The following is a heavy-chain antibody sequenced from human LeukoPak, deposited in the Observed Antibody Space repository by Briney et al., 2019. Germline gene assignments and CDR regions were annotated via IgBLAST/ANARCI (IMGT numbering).Heavy chain of an antibody. Sequence: GGSLRLSCAASGFTFSGYAMSWVRQAPGKGLEWVSAISGSGGSTYYADSVKGRFTISRDSSKNTLYLQMNSLRAEDTAVYYCAKDSGTVTLYYYYYGMDVWGQGTTVTVSS. J-gene: IGHJ6*02. V-gene: IGHV3-23*01. CDR2: ISGSGGST. D-gene: IGHD4-17*01. CDR1: GFTFSGYA. CDR3: AKDSGTVTLYYYYYGMDV.